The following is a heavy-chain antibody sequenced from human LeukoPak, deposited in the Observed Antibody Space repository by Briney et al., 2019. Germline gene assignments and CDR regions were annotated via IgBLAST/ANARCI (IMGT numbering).Heavy chain of an antibody. Sequence: SETLSLTCTVSGGSISSGGYYWSWIRQHPGKGLEWIGYIYYSGSTYYNPSLKSRVTISVDTSKNQFSLKLSSVTAADTAVYYCARDSVWAMIVPRDAFDIWGQGTMVTVSS. J-gene: IGHJ3*02. CDR2: IYYSGST. CDR1: GGSISSGGYY. D-gene: IGHD3-22*01. V-gene: IGHV4-31*03. CDR3: ARDSVWAMIVPRDAFDI.